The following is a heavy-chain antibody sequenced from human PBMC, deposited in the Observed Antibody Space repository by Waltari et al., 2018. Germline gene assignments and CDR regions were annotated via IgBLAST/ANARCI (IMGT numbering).Heavy chain of an antibody. V-gene: IGHV4-34*01. CDR3: ATMVRGVTTGYFDY. J-gene: IGHJ4*02. CDR2: INHSGST. Sequence: QVQLQQWGAGLLKPSETLSLTCAVYGGSFSGYYWSWIRQPPGKGLEWIGEINHSGSTNYNPSLKSRVTISVDTSKNQFSLKLSSVTAADTAVYYCATMVRGVTTGYFDYWGQGTLVTVSS. D-gene: IGHD3-10*01. CDR1: GGSFSGYY.